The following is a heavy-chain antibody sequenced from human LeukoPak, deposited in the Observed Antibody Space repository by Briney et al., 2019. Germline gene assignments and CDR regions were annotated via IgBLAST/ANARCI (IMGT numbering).Heavy chain of an antibody. CDR1: GGSFSGYY. J-gene: IGHJ4*02. CDR3: ARRGSYYDILTGYSYYFDY. V-gene: IGHV4-34*01. D-gene: IGHD3-9*01. Sequence: SETLSLTCAVYGGSFSGYYWSWIRQPPGKGLEWIGEINHSGSTNYNPSLKSRVTISVDTSKNQFSLKLRSVTAADTAVYYCARRGSYYDILTGYSYYFDYWGQGTLDTVSS. CDR2: INHSGST.